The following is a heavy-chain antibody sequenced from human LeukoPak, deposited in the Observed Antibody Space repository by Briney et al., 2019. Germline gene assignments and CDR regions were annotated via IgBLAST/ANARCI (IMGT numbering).Heavy chain of an antibody. CDR3: ARGTAAAGSDY. CDR2: INSDGSST. J-gene: IGHJ4*02. V-gene: IGHV3-74*01. Sequence: GGSLRLSCAASGFTFSSYWLHWVRQAPGKGLVWVSRINSDGSSTSYADSVKGRFTISRDNAKNTLYLQMNSLRAEDTAVYYCARGTAAAGSDYWGQGTLVTVSS. D-gene: IGHD6-13*01. CDR1: GFTFSSYW.